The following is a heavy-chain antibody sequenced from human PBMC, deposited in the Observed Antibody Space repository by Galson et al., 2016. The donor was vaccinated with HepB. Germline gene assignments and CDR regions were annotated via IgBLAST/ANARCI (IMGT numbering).Heavy chain of an antibody. J-gene: IGHJ4*02. Sequence: SETLSLTCTVSGASLSSGAYHWAWIRQPAGKGLEWMGHTYYGEGTRHNPSLEGRVTISIDTSTNQLLLTLTSVTAADTAVYYCGTYLVGHGGTGYWGQGTPVTVSP. CDR3: GTYLVGHGGTGY. CDR2: TYYGEGT. D-gene: IGHD3-16*01. V-gene: IGHV4-61*08. CDR1: GASLSSGAYH.